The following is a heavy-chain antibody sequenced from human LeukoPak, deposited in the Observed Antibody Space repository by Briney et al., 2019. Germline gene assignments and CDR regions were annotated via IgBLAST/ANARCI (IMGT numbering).Heavy chain of an antibody. J-gene: IGHJ6*03. CDR2: INHSGST. Sequence: SETLSLTCAVYGGSFSGYYWSWIRQPPGKGLEWIGEINHSGSTNYNPSLKSRVTISVDTSKNQFSLKLSSVTAADTAVYYCARGLYYYYYMDVWGKGTTDTVSS. CDR3: ARGLYYYYYMDV. V-gene: IGHV4-34*01. CDR1: GGSFSGYY.